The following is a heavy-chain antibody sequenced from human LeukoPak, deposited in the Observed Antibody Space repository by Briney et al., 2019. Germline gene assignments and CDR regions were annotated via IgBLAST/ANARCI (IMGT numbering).Heavy chain of an antibody. Sequence: SETLSLTCTVSGYSISSGYYWGWIRQPPGKGLEWIGSIYHSGSTYYNPSLKSRVTISVDTSKNQFSLKLSSVTAADTAVYYCARVHSSSWYAVYWGQGTLVTVSS. CDR1: GYSISSGYY. CDR3: ARVHSSSWYAVY. D-gene: IGHD6-13*01. CDR2: IYHSGST. V-gene: IGHV4-38-2*02. J-gene: IGHJ4*02.